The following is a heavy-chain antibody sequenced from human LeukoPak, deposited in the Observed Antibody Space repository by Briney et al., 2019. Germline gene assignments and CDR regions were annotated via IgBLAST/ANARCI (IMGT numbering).Heavy chain of an antibody. CDR3: ARSLYGSGSYGY. CDR1: GGTFSSYA. Sequence: SVKVSCKASGGTFSSYAINWVRQAPGQGLEWMGGIIPIFGTANYAQKFQGRVTITADKSTSTAYMELSSLRSEDTAVYYCARSLYGSGSYGYWGQGTLVTVSS. D-gene: IGHD3-10*01. CDR2: IIPIFGTA. J-gene: IGHJ4*02. V-gene: IGHV1-69*06.